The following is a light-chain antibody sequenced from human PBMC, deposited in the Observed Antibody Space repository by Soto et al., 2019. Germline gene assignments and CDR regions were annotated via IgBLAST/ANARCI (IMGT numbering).Light chain of an antibody. V-gene: IGKV1-39*01. CDR2: NAS. J-gene: IGKJ2*01. Sequence: DIQMTQSPSSLSASVGDRVTITCRASQSIGSYLSWYQQKAGKAPKLVIYNASSLQSGVPSRFSGSGSGTDFSLTISSLQPEDFATYYCQKSSIAPRTFGQATKLEIK. CDR3: QKSSIAPRT. CDR1: QSIGSY.